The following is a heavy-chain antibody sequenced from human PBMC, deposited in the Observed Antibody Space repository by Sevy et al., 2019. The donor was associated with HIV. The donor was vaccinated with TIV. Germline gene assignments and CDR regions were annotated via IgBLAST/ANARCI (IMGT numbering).Heavy chain of an antibody. CDR3: ARFPPQSAFDI. J-gene: IGHJ3*02. CDR1: GFAFSDYA. Sequence: GGSLRLSCEAFGFAFSDYAMHWVRQVPGKGLEWLAVVSYDRSNTSYADSVKGRFTVSRDNSKNTLYLQMNSLRRDDTAVFYCARFPPQSAFDIWGQGTTVTVSS. V-gene: IGHV3-30-3*01. CDR2: VSYDRSNT.